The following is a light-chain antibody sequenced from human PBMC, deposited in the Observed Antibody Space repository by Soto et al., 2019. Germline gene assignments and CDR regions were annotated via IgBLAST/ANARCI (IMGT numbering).Light chain of an antibody. CDR1: QSVSNNY. Sequence: EIVLKQSPATLSLSPGERATLSCRASQSVSNNYLAWYQQKPGQAPRLLIYGASNRATGIPDRFSGSVSGTDFTLIISGLEPEDFAVYYCQQYGTSPATFGQGTKVDIK. CDR3: QQYGTSPAT. V-gene: IGKV3-20*01. J-gene: IGKJ1*01. CDR2: GAS.